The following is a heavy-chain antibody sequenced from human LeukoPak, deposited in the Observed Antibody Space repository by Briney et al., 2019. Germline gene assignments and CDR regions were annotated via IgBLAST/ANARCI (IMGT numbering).Heavy chain of an antibody. CDR1: GFTFSNHW. CDR2: ISGSGGST. J-gene: IGHJ4*02. D-gene: IGHD3-22*01. V-gene: IGHV3-23*01. CDR3: ATSFYDSSGYYQTFDY. Sequence: GGSLRLSCAASGFTFSNHWMHWVRQAPGKGLEWVSAISGSGGSTYYADSVKGRFTISRDNSKNTLYLQMNSLRAEDTAVYYCATSFYDSSGYYQTFDYWGQGTLVTVSS.